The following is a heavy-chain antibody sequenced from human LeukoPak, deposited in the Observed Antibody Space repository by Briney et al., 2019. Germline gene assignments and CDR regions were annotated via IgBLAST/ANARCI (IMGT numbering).Heavy chain of an antibody. J-gene: IGHJ6*03. CDR1: GFTFSSHW. CDR3: ARDLRTGIYYYMDV. CDR2: ISYDGSNK. Sequence: PGESLRLSCAASGFTFSSHWMHWVRQAPGKGLEWVAVISYDGSNKYYADSVKGRFTISRDNSKNTLYLQMNSLRAEDTAVYYCARDLRTGIYYYMDVWGKGTTVTVSS. D-gene: IGHD1-14*01. V-gene: IGHV3-30*01.